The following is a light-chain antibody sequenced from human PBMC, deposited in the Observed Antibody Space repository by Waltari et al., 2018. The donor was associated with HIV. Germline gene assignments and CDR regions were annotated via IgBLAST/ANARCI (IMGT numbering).Light chain of an antibody. CDR3: QAWDSGTVV. J-gene: IGLJ2*01. V-gene: IGLV3-1*01. Sequence: SYELTQPPSVSVSPGQTASITCSGDKLGHKYACWYQQKPGQSPVLVIYQDNNRPSGIPERFSGSNSGNTATLTISGTQAMDEADYYCQAWDSGTVVFGGGTKLTVL. CDR1: KLGHKY. CDR2: QDN.